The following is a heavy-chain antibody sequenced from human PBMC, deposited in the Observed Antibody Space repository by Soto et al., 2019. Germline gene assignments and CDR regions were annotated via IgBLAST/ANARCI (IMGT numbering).Heavy chain of an antibody. V-gene: IGHV4-4*07. CDR3: ARGGQDFWSGPFDY. CDR2: IDTSGST. D-gene: IGHD3-3*01. J-gene: IGHJ4*02. Sequence: SGTRSRTCTVSGCSISNYFCNWIRQPAGKGLEWIGRIDTSGSTNYNPSLKSRVTMSVDTSKQEFSLKLSSVTAADTALYYCARGGQDFWSGPFDYWGRGALVTVSS. CDR1: GCSISNYF.